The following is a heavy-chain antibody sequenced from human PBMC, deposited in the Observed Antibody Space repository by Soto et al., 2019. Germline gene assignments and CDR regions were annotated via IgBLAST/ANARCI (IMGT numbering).Heavy chain of an antibody. CDR1: GGSISSSNW. V-gene: IGHV4-4*02. CDR3: ARVRAGYYYYGMDV. Sequence: SETLSLTCAVSGGSISSSNWWSWVRQPPGKGLEWIGEIYHSGSTNYNPSLKSRVTISVDKSKNQFSLKLSSVTAADTAVYYCARVRAGYYYYGMDVWGQGTTVTVS. CDR2: IYHSGST. J-gene: IGHJ6*02.